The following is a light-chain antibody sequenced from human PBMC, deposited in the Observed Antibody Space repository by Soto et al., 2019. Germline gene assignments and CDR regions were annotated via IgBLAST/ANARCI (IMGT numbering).Light chain of an antibody. CDR2: GAS. CDR1: QSVSSSY. V-gene: IGKV3-20*01. CDR3: QQYGSSPPYT. J-gene: IGKJ3*01. Sequence: EIVLTQSPGTLSLSPGERATLSCRASQSVSSSYLAWYQQKPGQAPRLLIYGASSRATGIPDRFSGSGSGTDFTLTISRLEPEDVAVYYCQQYGSSPPYTFGPGTNVDIK.